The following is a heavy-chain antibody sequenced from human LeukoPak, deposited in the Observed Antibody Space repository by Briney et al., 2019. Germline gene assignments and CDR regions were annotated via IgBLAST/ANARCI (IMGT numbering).Heavy chain of an antibody. D-gene: IGHD1-26*01. CDR1: GYTFTSYY. Sequence: GASVKVSCKASGYTFTSYYLHWMRQAPGQGLEWMGIVNPSGGSTNYAQKFQGRVTLTRDTSTSTVYMVLSSLRSEDTAVYYYARDRGGVGATFLGYGMDVWGQGTTVTVSS. V-gene: IGHV1-46*01. CDR3: ARDRGGVGATFLGYGMDV. CDR2: VNPSGGST. J-gene: IGHJ6*02.